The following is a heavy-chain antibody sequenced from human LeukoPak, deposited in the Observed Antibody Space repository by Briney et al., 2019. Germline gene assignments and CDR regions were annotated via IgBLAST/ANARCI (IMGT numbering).Heavy chain of an antibody. CDR1: GGSISNYY. V-gene: IGHV4-4*07. CDR3: ARLSTVTTSFDY. D-gene: IGHD4-17*01. J-gene: IGHJ4*02. CDR2: IYTSGTT. Sequence: SETLSLTCTVSGGSISNYYWSWIRQPAGKGLEWIGRIYTSGTTHYNPSLKSRVTMSVDTSKNQFSLKLSSVTAADTAVYYCARLSTVTTSFDYWGQGTLVTVSS.